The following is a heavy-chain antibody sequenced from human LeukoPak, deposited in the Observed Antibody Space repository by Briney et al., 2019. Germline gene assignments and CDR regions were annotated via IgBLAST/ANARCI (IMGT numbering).Heavy chain of an antibody. V-gene: IGHV1-8*01. Sequence: ASVKVSCKASGYTFTSYDINWVQQATGQGLEWMGWMNPNSGNTGYAQKFQGRVTMTRNTSISTAYMELSSLRSEDTAVYYCARDWGSDDAFDIWGQGTMVTVSS. D-gene: IGHD7-27*01. J-gene: IGHJ3*02. CDR1: GYTFTSYD. CDR3: ARDWGSDDAFDI. CDR2: MNPNSGNT.